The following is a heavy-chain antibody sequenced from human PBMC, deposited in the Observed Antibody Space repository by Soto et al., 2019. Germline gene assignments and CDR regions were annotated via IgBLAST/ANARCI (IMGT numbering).Heavy chain of an antibody. D-gene: IGHD6-13*01. CDR1: GFTFSSYA. V-gene: IGHV3-30-3*01. CDR3: ARIGAAGSVYYYYGMDV. Sequence: GGSLRLSCAASGFTFSSYAMHWVRQAPGKGLEWVAVISYDGSNKYYADSVKGRFTISRDNSKNTLYLQMNSLRAEDTAVYYCARIGAAGSVYYYYGMDVWGQGATVTVSS. CDR2: ISYDGSNK. J-gene: IGHJ6*02.